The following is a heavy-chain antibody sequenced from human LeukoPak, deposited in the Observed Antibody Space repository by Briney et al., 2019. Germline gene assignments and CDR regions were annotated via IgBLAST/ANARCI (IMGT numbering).Heavy chain of an antibody. J-gene: IGHJ6*02. D-gene: IGHD2-15*01. Sequence: PSETLSLTCTVSGGSISSYYWSWIRQPPGKGLEWIGYIYYSGSTNYNPSLKSRVTISVDTSKNQFSLKLSSVTAADTAVYYCARHGYCSGGSCAYYSYYGMDVWGQGTTVTVSS. V-gene: IGHV4-59*08. CDR2: IYYSGST. CDR1: GGSISSYY. CDR3: ARHGYCSGGSCAYYSYYGMDV.